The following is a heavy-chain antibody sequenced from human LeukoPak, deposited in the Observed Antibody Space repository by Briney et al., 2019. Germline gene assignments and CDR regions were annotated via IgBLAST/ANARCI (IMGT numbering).Heavy chain of an antibody. J-gene: IGHJ4*02. CDR3: ARLTRSGYYPIVG. V-gene: IGHV4-59*08. CDR1: GGAICSYS. CDR2: IFYGGST. D-gene: IGHD3-3*01. Sequence: PSQTLSLTCAVSGGAICSYSSGSIWHTPRKGLGWIAYIFYGGSTNYTPSLKSRVTISVDTSKNQFSLKLSSVTAADTAVYYCARLTRSGYYPIVGWGQGTLVTVSS.